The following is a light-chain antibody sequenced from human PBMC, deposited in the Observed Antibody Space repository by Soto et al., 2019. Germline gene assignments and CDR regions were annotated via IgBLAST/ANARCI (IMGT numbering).Light chain of an antibody. CDR1: QSISRF. Sequence: DIQMTQSPSSLSASVGDRVSITCRASQSISRFLNWYQQKPGKAPKLLIYAASSLQSGVPSRFSGSGSGTDCTLTISSRQPEDSASYYCQQSAGTPLTFGGGTKVEIK. J-gene: IGKJ4*01. CDR3: QQSAGTPLT. CDR2: AAS. V-gene: IGKV1-39*01.